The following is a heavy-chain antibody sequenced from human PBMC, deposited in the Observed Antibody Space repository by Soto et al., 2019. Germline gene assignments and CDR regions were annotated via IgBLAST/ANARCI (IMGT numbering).Heavy chain of an antibody. Sequence: SETLSLTFAVSGGPISSVGYSWSWIRQPPGKGLELIGYIYHSGSTYYNPSLKSRVTISVDRSKNQFSLKLSSVTAADTAVYYCARGRGGSYTQYYGMHXWGQGTTFTVS. V-gene: IGHV4-30-2*01. CDR1: GGPISSVGYS. J-gene: IGHJ6*02. CDR3: ARGRGGSYTQYYGMHX. D-gene: IGHD1-26*01. CDR2: IYHSGST.